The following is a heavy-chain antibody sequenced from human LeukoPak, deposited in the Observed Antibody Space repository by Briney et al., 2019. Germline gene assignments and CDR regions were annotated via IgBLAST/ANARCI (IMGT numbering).Heavy chain of an antibody. V-gene: IGHV3-21*01. D-gene: IGHD1-1*01. Sequence: PGRSLRLSCAASGFTFSSYSMNWVRQAPGKGLEWVSSISSSSSYIYYADSVKGRFTISRDNAKNSLYLQMNSLRAEDTAVYYCARDRRGTRPGETGPWGQGTLVTVSS. CDR1: GFTFSSYS. CDR2: ISSSSSYI. CDR3: ARDRRGTRPGETGP. J-gene: IGHJ5*02.